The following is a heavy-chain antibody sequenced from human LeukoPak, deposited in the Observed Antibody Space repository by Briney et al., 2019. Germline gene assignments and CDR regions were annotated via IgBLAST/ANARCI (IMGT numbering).Heavy chain of an antibody. CDR1: GFIFSSYG. V-gene: IGHV3-30*03. D-gene: IGHD2-21*01. CDR3: CGIGAFDI. Sequence: GGSLRLSCAASGFIFSSYGMHWVRQAPGKGLEWVAVISYDGSNKYYADSVKGRFTISRDNSKNTLYLQMNSLRAEDTAVYYCCGIGAFDIWGQGTMVTVSS. CDR2: ISYDGSNK. J-gene: IGHJ3*02.